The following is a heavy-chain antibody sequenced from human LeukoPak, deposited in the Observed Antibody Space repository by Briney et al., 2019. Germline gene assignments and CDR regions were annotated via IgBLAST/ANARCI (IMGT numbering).Heavy chain of an antibody. Sequence: PGGSLRLSCAASGFTFSSYWMSWVRQAPGKGLEWVANIKQDGSEKYYVDSVKGRFTISRDNSKDTLYLQMNSLRAEDTAVYYCVKDGPWAAGTPNYMDVWGKGTTVTVSS. CDR2: IKQDGSEK. D-gene: IGHD6-13*01. V-gene: IGHV3-7*01. CDR1: GFTFSSYW. J-gene: IGHJ6*03. CDR3: VKDGPWAAGTPNYMDV.